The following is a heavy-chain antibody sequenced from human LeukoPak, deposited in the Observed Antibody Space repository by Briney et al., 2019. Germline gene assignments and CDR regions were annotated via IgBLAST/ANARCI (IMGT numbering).Heavy chain of an antibody. Sequence: SETLSLTCTVSGGSISSGSYYWSWIRQPAGKGLEWIGRIYTSGSTNYNPSLKSRVTISVDTSKNQFSLKLSSVTAADTAVYYCASGTVTTPPDYYYYMDVWGKGTTVTVSS. D-gene: IGHD4-11*01. CDR3: ASGTVTTPPDYYYYMDV. CDR1: GGSISSGSYY. CDR2: IYTSGST. J-gene: IGHJ6*03. V-gene: IGHV4-61*02.